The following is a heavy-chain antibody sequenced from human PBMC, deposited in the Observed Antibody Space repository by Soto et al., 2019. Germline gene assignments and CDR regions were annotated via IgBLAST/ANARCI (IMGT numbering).Heavy chain of an antibody. CDR3: TTGPNLRPLAAFDI. CDR1: GFTFTNAW. V-gene: IGHV3-15*01. J-gene: IGHJ3*02. Sequence: VQLVESGGGLVKPGGSLRLSCAASGFTFTNAWMTWVRQGPGKGLEWVDRIKSKSDGGTIDYAAPVKGRFTISRDDSKNTLYLQMNSLKTEDTAVYYCTTGPNLRPLAAFDIWGQGTVVTVSS. CDR2: IKSKSDGGTI.